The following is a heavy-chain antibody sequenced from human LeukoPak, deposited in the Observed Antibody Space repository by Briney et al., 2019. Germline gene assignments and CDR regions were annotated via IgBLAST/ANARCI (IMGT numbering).Heavy chain of an antibody. CDR3: ARSVYSSSTYYFDY. J-gene: IGHJ4*02. CDR2: ISAYNGNT. V-gene: IGHV1-18*01. CDR1: GYTLTELS. D-gene: IGHD6-6*01. Sequence: ASVKVSCKVSGYTLTELSMHWVRQAPGQGLEWMGWISAYNGNTNYAQKLQGRVTMTTDTSTSTAYMELRSLRSDDTAVYYCARSVYSSSTYYFDYWGQGTLVTVSS.